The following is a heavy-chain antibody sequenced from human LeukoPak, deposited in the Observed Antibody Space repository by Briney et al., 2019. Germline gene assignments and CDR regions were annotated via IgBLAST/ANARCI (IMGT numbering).Heavy chain of an antibody. CDR3: AREYGSGRRYGMDV. J-gene: IGHJ6*02. D-gene: IGHD3-10*01. CDR2: INPSGGST. V-gene: IGHV1-46*01. Sequence: ASVKVSCKVSGYTLTELSMHWVRQAPGQGLEWMGIINPSGGSTSYAQKFQGRVTMTRDTSTSTVYMELSSLRSEDTAVYYCAREYGSGRRYGMDVWGQGTTVTVSS. CDR1: GYTLTELS.